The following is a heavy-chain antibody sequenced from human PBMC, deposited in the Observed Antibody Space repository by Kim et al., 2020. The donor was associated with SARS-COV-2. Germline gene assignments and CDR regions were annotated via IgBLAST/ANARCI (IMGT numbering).Heavy chain of an antibody. CDR3: AKDLTVWNDYYYYYGMDV. J-gene: IGHJ6*02. D-gene: IGHD1-1*01. V-gene: IGHV3-23*01. Sequence: KGRFTISRDNSKNTLYLQMNSLRAEDTAVYYCAKDLTVWNDYYYYYGMDVWGQGTTVTVSS.